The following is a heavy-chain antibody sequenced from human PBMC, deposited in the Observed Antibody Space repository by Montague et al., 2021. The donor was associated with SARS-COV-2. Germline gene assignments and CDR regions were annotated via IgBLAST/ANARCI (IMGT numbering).Heavy chain of an antibody. D-gene: IGHD3-3*01. J-gene: IGHJ5*02. CDR2: INHSGST. V-gene: IGHV4-34*01. CDR3: ARGRTGLGAYYVVWSGYYWGGQNWFDT. Sequence: SETLSLTCAVYGGSFSGYYWSWIRQPPGKGLEWIGEINHSGSTXXXPSXXXRVPISVDTSKNQFSLKLSPVTAADTAVYYCARGRTGLGAYYVVWSGYYWGGQNWFDTWGQGTMVTVSS. CDR1: GGSFSGYY.